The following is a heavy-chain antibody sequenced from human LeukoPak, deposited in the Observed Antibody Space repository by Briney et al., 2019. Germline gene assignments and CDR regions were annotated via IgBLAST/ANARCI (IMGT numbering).Heavy chain of an antibody. Sequence: GGSLRPSCAASGFIFTNYFMSWVRQAPGKGLEWVASIKHDGSEKYSVDSVRGRFTISRDNTMNSLYLQMSSLRAEDTAVYYCATDRGWRTSGYYLYYFEYWGQGTLVTYSS. CDR3: ATDRGWRTSGYYLYYFEY. CDR1: GFIFTNYF. J-gene: IGHJ4*02. D-gene: IGHD3-3*01. V-gene: IGHV3-7*01. CDR2: IKHDGSEK.